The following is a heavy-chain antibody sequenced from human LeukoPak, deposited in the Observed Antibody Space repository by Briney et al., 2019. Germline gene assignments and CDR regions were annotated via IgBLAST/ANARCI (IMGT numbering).Heavy chain of an antibody. CDR3: ARFLDY. CDR2: ISSSSSTI. CDR1: GFTFSSYT. Sequence: GGSLRLSCAASGFTFSSYTMNWVRQAPGKGLEWVSYISSSSSTIHYADSVKGRFTISRDNAKKSLYLQMNSQRDEDMAVYYCARFLDYWGQGTLVTVSS. V-gene: IGHV3-48*02. J-gene: IGHJ4*02.